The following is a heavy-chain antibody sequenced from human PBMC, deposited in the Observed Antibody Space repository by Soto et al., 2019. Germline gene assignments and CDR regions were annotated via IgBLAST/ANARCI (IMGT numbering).Heavy chain of an antibody. CDR1: VDSITTYY. Sequence: SETLSLTCTVSVDSITTYYWSWIRQPAGKGLEWIGRIDTSGNTNYNPPLKSRVTMSVDTSKKQFSLKLTSVTAADTAVYYCARYSNNWFQTEGMDVWGQGTTVT. CDR3: ARYSNNWFQTEGMDV. D-gene: IGHD6-13*01. CDR2: IDTSGNT. J-gene: IGHJ6*02. V-gene: IGHV4-4*07.